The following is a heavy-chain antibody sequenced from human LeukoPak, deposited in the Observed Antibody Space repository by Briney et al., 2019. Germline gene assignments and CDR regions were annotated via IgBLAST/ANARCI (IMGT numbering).Heavy chain of an antibody. D-gene: IGHD3-22*01. CDR3: ASWNYYDSSGYNPHYYYYYGMDV. Sequence: GASVKVSCKASGGTFSSYAISWVRQAPGQGLEWMGGIIPIFGTANYAQKFQGRVTITADESTSTAYMELSSLRSEDTAVYYCASWNYYDSSGYNPHYYYYYGMDVWGQGTTVTVSS. CDR2: IIPIFGTA. J-gene: IGHJ6*02. V-gene: IGHV1-69*13. CDR1: GGTFSSYA.